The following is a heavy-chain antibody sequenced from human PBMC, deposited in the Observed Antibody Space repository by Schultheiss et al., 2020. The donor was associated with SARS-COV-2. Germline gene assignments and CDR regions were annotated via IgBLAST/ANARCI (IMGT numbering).Heavy chain of an antibody. Sequence: TLSLTCTVSGGSISSYYWSWIRQPPGKALEWLARIDWDDDKYYSTSLKTRLTISKDTSKNQVVLTMTNMDPVDTATYYCARMHPSVGYYGMDVWGQGTTVTVSS. CDR1: GGSISSYY. J-gene: IGHJ6*02. CDR2: IDWDDDK. V-gene: IGHV2-70*11. CDR3: ARMHPSVGYYGMDV.